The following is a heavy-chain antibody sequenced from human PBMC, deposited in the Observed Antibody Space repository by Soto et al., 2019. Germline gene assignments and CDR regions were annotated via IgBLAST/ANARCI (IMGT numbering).Heavy chain of an antibody. CDR3: ARTGPGTYVDY. V-gene: IGHV3-23*01. Sequence: EVQLLDSGGGLVQPGGSLRLSCAASGFTFSSYAMNWVRQAPGKGLEWVSVISGSGDSTYYAASVKGRFTLSRDNSKNTLYLQLNSPRTEDTAVYYCARTGPGTYVDYWGQGTLVTVSS. CDR2: ISGSGDST. CDR1: GFTFSSYA. D-gene: IGHD6-13*01. J-gene: IGHJ4*02.